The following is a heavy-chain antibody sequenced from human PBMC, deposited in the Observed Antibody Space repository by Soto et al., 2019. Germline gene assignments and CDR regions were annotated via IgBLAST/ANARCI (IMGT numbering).Heavy chain of an antibody. CDR1: GYTFSSYS. J-gene: IGHJ6*02. D-gene: IGHD3-9*01. Sequence: RSLILYSPASGYTFSSYSMNWVRQAPGKRLECVSSISSSSSYIYYADSVKGRFTISRDNGKTSLYLQMNRLRAEDTAIYYCAREASRYFGWFLEPGTYDYGMDVWGQGTTLTVS. CDR2: ISSSSSYI. CDR3: AREASRYFGWFLEPGTYDYGMDV. V-gene: IGHV3-21*01.